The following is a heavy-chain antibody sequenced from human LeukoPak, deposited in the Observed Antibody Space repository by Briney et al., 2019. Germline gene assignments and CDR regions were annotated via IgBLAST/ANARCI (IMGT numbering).Heavy chain of an antibody. D-gene: IGHD6-19*01. V-gene: IGHV4-34*01. J-gene: IGHJ5*02. CDR2: INHSGST. CDR1: GGSFSGYY. Sequence: PSETLSLTCAVYGGSFSGYYWSWIRQPPGKGLEWIGEINHSGSTNYNPSLKSRVTISVDTSKNQFSLKLSSVTAADTAVYYCARHYSSGWYRNNWFDPWGQGTLVTVSS. CDR3: ARHYSSGWYRNNWFDP.